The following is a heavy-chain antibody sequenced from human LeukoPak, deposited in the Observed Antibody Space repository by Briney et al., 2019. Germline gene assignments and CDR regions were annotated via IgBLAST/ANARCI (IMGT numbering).Heavy chain of an antibody. Sequence: GGSLRLSCVASGFSFGNYAMSWVRQAPGKGLQWVSQISGTGGATWYAGFARDRFTISRDNSKKTLYLQMSALRVEDTAMYYCVKDPRDTYGTNWFVSWGQGTLLIVSS. CDR1: GFSFGNYA. J-gene: IGHJ5*01. V-gene: IGHV3-23*01. CDR3: VKDPRDTYGTNWFVS. CDR2: ISGTGGAT. D-gene: IGHD2-21*01.